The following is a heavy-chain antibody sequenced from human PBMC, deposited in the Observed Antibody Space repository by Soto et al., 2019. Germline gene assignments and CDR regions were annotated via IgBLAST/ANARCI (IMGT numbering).Heavy chain of an antibody. D-gene: IGHD6-13*01. CDR3: AREYSSSWYGTWFDP. Sequence: PSETLSLTCTVSGGSISSGGYYWSWIRQHPGKGLEWIGYIYHSGSTYYNPSLKSRVTISVDRSKNQFSLKLSSVTAADTAVYYCAREYSSSWYGTWFDPWGQGTLVTVSS. CDR2: IYHSGST. CDR1: GGSISSGGYY. V-gene: IGHV4-30-2*01. J-gene: IGHJ5*02.